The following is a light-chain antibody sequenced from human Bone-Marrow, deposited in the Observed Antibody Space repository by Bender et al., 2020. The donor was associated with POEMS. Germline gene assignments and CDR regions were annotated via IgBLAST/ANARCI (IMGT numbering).Light chain of an antibody. V-gene: IGLV2-14*02. J-gene: IGLJ2*01. Sequence: QSALTQPASVSGSPGQSITISCTGTSSDIATFNLVSWYQHHPGKAPKLIIYSVTNRPSGVPDRFSGFKSGNTASLTISGLQAQDEADYYCNSYTSSSTRLFGGGTKVAVL. CDR1: SSDIATFNL. CDR3: NSYTSSSTRL. CDR2: SVT.